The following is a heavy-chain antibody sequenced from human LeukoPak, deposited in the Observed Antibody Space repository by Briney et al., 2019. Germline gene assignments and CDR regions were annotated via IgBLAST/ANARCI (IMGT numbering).Heavy chain of an antibody. V-gene: IGHV4-61*02. CDR3: ARDHGDSSADY. D-gene: IGHD4-17*01. Sequence: SETLSLTCTVSGGSISSGSYYWRWIRQPAGKGLEWIGRIYTSGSTNYNPSLKSRVTISVDTSKNQFSLKLSSVTAADTAVYYCARDHGDSSADYWGQGTLVTVSS. J-gene: IGHJ4*02. CDR2: IYTSGST. CDR1: GGSISSGSYY.